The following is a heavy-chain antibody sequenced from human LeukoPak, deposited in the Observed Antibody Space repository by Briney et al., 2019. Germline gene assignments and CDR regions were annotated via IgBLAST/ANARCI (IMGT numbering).Heavy chain of an antibody. J-gene: IGHJ4*02. CDR2: IYPGDSDT. V-gene: IGHV5-51*01. CDR1: GYSFTSYW. CDR3: ASHLYNYGYFH. Sequence: GESLKISCKGSGYSFTSYWIGWVRQMPGKGLEWMGIIYPGDSDTRYSPSFQGQVTISADKSSSTAYLQWNSLKASDTAMYYCASHLYNYGYFHWGQGTLVTVSS. D-gene: IGHD5-18*01.